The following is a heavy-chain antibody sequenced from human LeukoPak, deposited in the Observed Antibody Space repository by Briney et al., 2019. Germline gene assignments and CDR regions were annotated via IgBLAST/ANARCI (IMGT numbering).Heavy chain of an antibody. CDR3: ARKGNAFDF. J-gene: IGHJ3*01. D-gene: IGHD3-10*01. CDR2: IKLDVSET. V-gene: IGHV3-7*01. CDR1: GFTFSSYW. Sequence: GGSLRLSCAASGFTFSSYWMTWVRQAPGKGLEWVANIKLDVSETYYVDSVRGRFTISRDNTKNSLYLQMDSLRAEDTAVYYCARKGNAFDFWGQGTMVTVSS.